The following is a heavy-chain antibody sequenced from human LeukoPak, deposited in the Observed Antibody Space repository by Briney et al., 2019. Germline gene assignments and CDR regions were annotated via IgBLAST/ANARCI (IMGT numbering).Heavy chain of an antibody. D-gene: IGHD6-13*01. CDR3: ARDGYSSSWYSDY. CDR2: INPNSGGT. Sequence: ASVKVSCKASGYTFTGYYMHWVRQAPGQGLEWMGWINPNSGGTNYAQKFQGRVTMTRDTSISTAYMELSRLRSDDTAVYHCARDGYSSSWYSDYWGQGTLVTVSS. V-gene: IGHV1-2*02. J-gene: IGHJ4*02. CDR1: GYTFTGYY.